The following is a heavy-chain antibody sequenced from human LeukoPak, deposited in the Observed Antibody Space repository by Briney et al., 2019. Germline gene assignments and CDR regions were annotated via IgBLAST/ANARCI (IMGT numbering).Heavy chain of an antibody. Sequence: SETLSLTCAVYGGSFSGYYWSWIRQPPGKGLEWIGEINHTGSTNYNPSLKSRVTMSLDTSKSQFSLRLTSVTAADTAVYYCARVLDPDAFDIWGQGTMVTVSS. CDR3: ARVLDPDAFDI. CDR2: INHTGST. J-gene: IGHJ3*02. V-gene: IGHV4-34*01. D-gene: IGHD3/OR15-3a*01. CDR1: GGSFSGYY.